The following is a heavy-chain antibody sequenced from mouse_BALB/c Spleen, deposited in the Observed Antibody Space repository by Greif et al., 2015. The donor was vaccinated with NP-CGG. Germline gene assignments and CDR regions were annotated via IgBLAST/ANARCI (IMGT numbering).Heavy chain of an antibody. CDR3: ARWDWYFDV. CDR2: IDPANGNT. V-gene: IGHV14-3*02. Sequence: VHVKQSGAELVKPGASVKLSCTASGFNIKDTYMHWVKQRPEQGLEWIGRIDPANGNTKYDPKFQGKATITADTSSNTADLQLSSLTSEDTAVYYCARWDWYFDVWGAGTTVTVSS. CDR1: GFNIKDTY. J-gene: IGHJ1*01.